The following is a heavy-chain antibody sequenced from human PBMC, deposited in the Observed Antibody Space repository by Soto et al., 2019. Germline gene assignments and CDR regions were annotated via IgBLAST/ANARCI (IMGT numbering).Heavy chain of an antibody. CDR2: INPNSGGT. D-gene: IGHD3-10*01. CDR3: ARGVLLWFGDQFDY. CDR1: GYTFTGYY. Sequence: ASVKVCCKASGYTFTGYYMHWVRQAPGQGLEWMGWINPNSGGTNYAQKFQGWVTMTRDTSISTAYMELSRLRSDDTAVYYCARGVLLWFGDQFDYWGQGTLVTVSS. J-gene: IGHJ4*02. V-gene: IGHV1-2*04.